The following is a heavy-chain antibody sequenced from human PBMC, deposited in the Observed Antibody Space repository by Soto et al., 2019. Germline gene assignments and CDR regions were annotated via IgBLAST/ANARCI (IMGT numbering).Heavy chain of an antibody. CDR3: GRYKKYCSSTSYYSVNDY. J-gene: IGHJ4*02. V-gene: IGHV1-18*01. CDR2: ISAYNGNT. D-gene: IGHD2-2*01. Sequence: QVQLVQSGAEVKKPGASVKVSCKASGYTFTSYGISWVRQAPGQGLEWMGWISAYNGNTNYAQKLQGRVTMTTDTATSKAYMELRSQRSDDTAVYYCGRYKKYCSSTSYYSVNDYWGQGTLVTVSS. CDR1: GYTFTSYG.